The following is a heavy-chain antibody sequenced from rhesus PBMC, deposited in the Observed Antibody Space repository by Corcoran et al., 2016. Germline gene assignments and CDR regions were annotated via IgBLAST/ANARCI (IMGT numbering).Heavy chain of an antibody. CDR3: ARGNGSYYSGYYELDS. D-gene: IGHD3-16*01. CDR1: GSSISSGYG. V-gene: IGHV4-127*01. CDR2: LGGSSGYT. J-gene: IGHJ6*01. Sequence: QVQLQESGPGLVKPSETLSLTCAVSGSSISSGYGWRWIRQPPWMGLEWIGYLGGSSGYTNFKPSLKSRVTITKDTAKNRFSLKLSSLTVADTAVYYCARGNGSYYSGYYELDSWGQGVVVTVSS.